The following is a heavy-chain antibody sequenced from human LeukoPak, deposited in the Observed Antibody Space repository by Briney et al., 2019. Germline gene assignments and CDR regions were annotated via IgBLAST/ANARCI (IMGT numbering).Heavy chain of an antibody. V-gene: IGHV3-33*01. J-gene: IGHJ4*02. CDR2: IWYDGSNK. D-gene: IGHD3-3*02. CDR3: AREVSIASGDY. Sequence: WVAVIWYDGSNKYYADSVKGRFTISRDNSKNTLYLQMNSLRAEDTAVYYCAREVSIASGDYWGQGTLVTVSS.